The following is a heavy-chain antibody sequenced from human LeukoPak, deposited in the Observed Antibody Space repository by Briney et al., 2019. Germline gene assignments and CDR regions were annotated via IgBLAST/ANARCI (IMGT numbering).Heavy chain of an antibody. Sequence: GASVKVSCKASGYTFTGYYMHLVRQAPGQGLEWMGWINPKNGDTNYGHKFQGRVTMTRDTSISTAYMDLSRLRSDDTAVYYCARLPLLLRSGELSTGWGQGTLVTVSS. CDR1: GYTFTGYY. D-gene: IGHD3-16*02. CDR2: INPKNGDT. J-gene: IGHJ4*02. V-gene: IGHV1-2*07. CDR3: ARLPLLLRSGELSTG.